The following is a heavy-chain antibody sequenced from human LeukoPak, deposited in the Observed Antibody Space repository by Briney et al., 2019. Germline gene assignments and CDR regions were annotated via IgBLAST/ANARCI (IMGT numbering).Heavy chain of an antibody. J-gene: IGHJ6*03. D-gene: IGHD1-26*01. CDR1: VRSVNISSYY. Sequence: PSETLSLTCTVSVRSVNISSYYWRWIRQPPGKGLEWIGGVHYNENTYYNPSLNSRVTIFLDTSKNQFSLTLSSVTAADTAVYYCCRTRGSVSSRMEYVDVWGNGTTVIVSS. V-gene: IGHV4-39*01. CDR3: CRTRGSVSSRMEYVDV. CDR2: VHYNENT.